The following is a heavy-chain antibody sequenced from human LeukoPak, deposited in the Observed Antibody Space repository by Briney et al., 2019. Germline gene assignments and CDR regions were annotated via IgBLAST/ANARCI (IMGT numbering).Heavy chain of an antibody. CDR2: IYFGRTT. D-gene: IGHD5-12*01. V-gene: IGHV4-39*01. CDR3: VRHDGRGGATMGSLDS. Sequence: SETLSLTCTVSGDSITSSSHHWGWIRQSPGKGLEWIVSIYFGRTTYYNPSLSSRVALSVVTSKNQLSLQLTSVTAADTAVYYCVRHDGRGGATMGSLDSWGQGSLVTVSS. CDR1: GDSITSSSHH. J-gene: IGHJ4*02.